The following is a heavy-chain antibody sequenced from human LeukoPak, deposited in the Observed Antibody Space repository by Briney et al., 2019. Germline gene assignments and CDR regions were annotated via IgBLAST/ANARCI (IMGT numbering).Heavy chain of an antibody. V-gene: IGHV3-48*01. CDR3: ARNGDSPGYGGRDFDY. Sequence: GGSLRLSCAASGFTFSRYGMNWVRQAPGKGLEWGLYIDTRGDMTYYADSVKGRFTISRDNAKNSLYLQMNSLRAEDTAVYFCARNGDSPGYGGRDFDYWGQGTLVTVSP. CDR2: IDTRGDMT. J-gene: IGHJ4*02. CDR1: GFTFSRYG. D-gene: IGHD3-9*01.